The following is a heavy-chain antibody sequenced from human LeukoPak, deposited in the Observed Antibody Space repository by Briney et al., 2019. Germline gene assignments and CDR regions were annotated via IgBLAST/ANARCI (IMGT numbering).Heavy chain of an antibody. Sequence: GGSLRLSCAASGFTFSGYGMQWVRQAPGKGLEWVAVISYDGSNKYHADSVKGRFTISRDNSKSTLYLQMNSLRPEDTAVYYCARGSNFDYWGQGTLVTASS. CDR2: ISYDGSNK. J-gene: IGHJ4*02. CDR1: GFTFSGYG. D-gene: IGHD6-13*01. CDR3: ARGSNFDY. V-gene: IGHV3-30*03.